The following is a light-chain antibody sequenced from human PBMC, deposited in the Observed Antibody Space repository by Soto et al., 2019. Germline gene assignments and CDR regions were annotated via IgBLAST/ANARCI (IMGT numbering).Light chain of an antibody. J-gene: IGKJ5*01. CDR3: QQYSHLIT. CDR2: DAS. V-gene: IGKV1-33*01. CDR1: QDISNY. Sequence: DIQMTQSPSSLSASVGARVTITCQASQDISNYLNWYQQKLGKAPKLLIYDASNLETGVPSRFSGSGSGTDFTFTISSLQPEDIATYYCQQYSHLITVGQGTRLEIK.